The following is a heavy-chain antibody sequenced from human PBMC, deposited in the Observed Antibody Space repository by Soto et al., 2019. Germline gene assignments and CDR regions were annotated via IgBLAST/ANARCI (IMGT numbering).Heavy chain of an antibody. J-gene: IGHJ5*02. Sequence: GGSLRLSCAASGFTVSNFYISWVRQAPGKGLEWVSDINSGGNTYYADSVNGRFTISRDNAKNTLYLQMNSLRVEDTAVYYCAREYDILNWFDPWGQGTLVTVSS. D-gene: IGHD3-9*01. V-gene: IGHV3-66*01. CDR2: INSGGNT. CDR1: GFTVSNFY. CDR3: AREYDILNWFDP.